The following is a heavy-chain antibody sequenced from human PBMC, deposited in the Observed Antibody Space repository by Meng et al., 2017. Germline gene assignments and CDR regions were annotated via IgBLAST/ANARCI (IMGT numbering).Heavy chain of an antibody. CDR3: ASAGDDAFDI. V-gene: IGHV3-11*01. J-gene: IGHJ3*02. CDR2: SSSSGSTI. Sequence: SLKISCAASGFTFSDYYMSWIRQAPGKGLEWVSYSSSSGSTIYYADSVKGRFTISRDNAKNSLYLQMNSLRAEDTAVYYCASAGDDAFDIWGQGTMVTVSS. CDR1: GFTFSDYY. D-gene: IGHD2-21*01.